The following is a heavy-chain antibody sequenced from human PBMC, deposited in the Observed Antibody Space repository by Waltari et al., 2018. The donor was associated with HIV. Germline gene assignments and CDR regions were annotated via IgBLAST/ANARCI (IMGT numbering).Heavy chain of an antibody. J-gene: IGHJ4*02. Sequence: EVQPVESGGNLLHPGGSLGRSCSPTGLHLSSYAVLWVRQTPGKRLEYVSAINGDGHSTYYAGSLKGRFTITRDNSKNTVWLQMRSPRAEDTAVYYCAKGNYDVLTGYYGPSFEYWGQGTLVTVSS. V-gene: IGHV3-64D*06. D-gene: IGHD3-9*01. CDR1: GLHLSSYA. CDR3: AKGNYDVLTGYYGPSFEY. CDR2: INGDGHST.